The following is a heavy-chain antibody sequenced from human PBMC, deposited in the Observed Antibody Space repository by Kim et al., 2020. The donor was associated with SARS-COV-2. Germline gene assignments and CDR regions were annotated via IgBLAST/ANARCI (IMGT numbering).Heavy chain of an antibody. J-gene: IGHJ4*01. CDR2: INSDGSTT. V-gene: IGHV3-74*01. CDR1: GFTFSSYW. CDR3: ARGGLARSVTFALDY. D-gene: IGHD4-17*01. Sequence: GGSLRLSCAASGFTFSSYWMHWVRQAPGKGLVWVSRINSDGSTTSHADSVKGRFTISRDNAKSTVFLQMNSLGAEDTAVYYCARGGLARSVTFALDYCG.